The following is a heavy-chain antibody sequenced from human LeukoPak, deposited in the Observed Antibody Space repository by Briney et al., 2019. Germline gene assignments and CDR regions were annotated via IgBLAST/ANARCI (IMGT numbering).Heavy chain of an antibody. CDR1: GGSFSGYY. CDR3: ARVNSSGWGPFDY. J-gene: IGHJ4*02. D-gene: IGHD6-19*01. CDR2: INHSGST. V-gene: IGHV4-34*01. Sequence: SETLSLTCAVYGGSFSGYYWSWIRQPPGKGLEWIGEINHSGSTNYNPSLKSRVTISVDTSKNQFSLKLSSVTAADTAVYYCARVNSSGWGPFDYWGQGTLDTVSS.